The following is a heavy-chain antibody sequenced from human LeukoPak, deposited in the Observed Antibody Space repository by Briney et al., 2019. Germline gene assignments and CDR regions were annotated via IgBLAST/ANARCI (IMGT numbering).Heavy chain of an antibody. CDR2: INGHGNTT. CDR3: SRGREYISNWNPFDF. J-gene: IGHJ4*01. Sequence: GGSLRLSCAASGFTLSNYWMHWVRQVPGKGLVWVSSINGHGNTTKYADSVGGRFTISRDNAKNTLFLQMYSLRADDTAVYFCSRGREYISNWNPFDFWGHGTLVTVSS. CDR1: GFTLSNYW. D-gene: IGHD6-13*01. V-gene: IGHV3-74*01.